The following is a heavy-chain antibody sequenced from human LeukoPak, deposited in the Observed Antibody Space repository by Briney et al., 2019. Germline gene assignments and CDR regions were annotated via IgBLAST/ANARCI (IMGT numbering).Heavy chain of an antibody. D-gene: IGHD6-19*01. J-gene: IGHJ4*02. CDR1: GGTFSSYA. V-gene: IGHV1-2*02. CDR2: INPNSGGT. CDR3: VRLKGYSSGWIDY. Sequence: ASVKVSCKASGGTFSSYAISWVRQAPGQGLEWMGWINPNSGGTNYAQKFQGRVTMTRDTSISTAYMELSRLRSDDMAVYYCVRLKGYSSGWIDYWGQGTLVIVSS.